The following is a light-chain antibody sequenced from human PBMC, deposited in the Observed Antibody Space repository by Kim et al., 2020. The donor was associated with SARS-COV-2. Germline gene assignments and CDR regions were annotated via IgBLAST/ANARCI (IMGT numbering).Light chain of an antibody. J-gene: IGLJ2*01. Sequence: FTISCPGSSSNIGAGYDVHWYQQLPGTAPKLLIYGNSNRPSGVPDRFSGSKSGTSASLAITGLQAEDEADYYCQSYDSSLSGYVVFGGGTQLTVL. V-gene: IGLV1-40*01. CDR2: GNS. CDR3: QSYDSSLSGYVV. CDR1: SSNIGAGYD.